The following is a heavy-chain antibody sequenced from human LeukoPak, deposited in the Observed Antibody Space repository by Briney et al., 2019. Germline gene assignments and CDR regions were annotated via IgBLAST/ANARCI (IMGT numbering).Heavy chain of an antibody. V-gene: IGHV1-69*05. CDR2: IIPIFGTA. D-gene: IGHD5-12*01. CDR1: GGTFSSYA. Sequence: SVKVSCKASGGTFSSYAISWVRQAPGQGLEWMGGIIPIFGTANYAQKFQGRVTMTRDMSTSTVYMELSSLRSEDTAVYYCARELNGATEYYMDVWGKGTTVTVSS. CDR3: ARELNGATEYYMDV. J-gene: IGHJ6*03.